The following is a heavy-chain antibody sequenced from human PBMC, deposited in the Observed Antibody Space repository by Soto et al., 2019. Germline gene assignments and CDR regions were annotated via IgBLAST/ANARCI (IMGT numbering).Heavy chain of an antibody. D-gene: IGHD6-6*01. J-gene: IGHJ1*01. Sequence: QVQLQESGPGLVKPSGTLSLTCAVSSGSISSSNWWSWVRQPPGKGLEWIGEIYHSGSTNYNPSLNSRVTISVDKSKNQFSLKLSSVTAADTAVYYCASAVYSSFYPAEYFQHWGQGTLVTVSS. CDR2: IYHSGST. V-gene: IGHV4-4*02. CDR1: SGSISSSNW. CDR3: ASAVYSSFYPAEYFQH.